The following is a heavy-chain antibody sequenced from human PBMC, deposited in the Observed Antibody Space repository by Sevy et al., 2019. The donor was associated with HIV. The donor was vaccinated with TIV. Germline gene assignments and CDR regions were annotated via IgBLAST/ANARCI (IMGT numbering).Heavy chain of an antibody. Sequence: ASVKDSCKASGYTFSSYGISWVRQAPGQGLEWMGWISDYNGYTNYAHKFQGRVTMSTERSTGTAYMEMSSLRSDDTAVYFCAREGYYYRSGTDRPRNYYGMDVWGQGTAVTVSS. D-gene: IGHD3-10*01. CDR1: GYTFSSYG. CDR3: AREGYYYRSGTDRPRNYYGMDV. V-gene: IGHV1-18*01. CDR2: ISDYNGYT. J-gene: IGHJ6*02.